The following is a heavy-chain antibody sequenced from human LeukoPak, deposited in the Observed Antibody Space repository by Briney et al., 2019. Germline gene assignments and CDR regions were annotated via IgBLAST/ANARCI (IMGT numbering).Heavy chain of an antibody. V-gene: IGHV4-59*01. J-gene: IGHJ4*02. D-gene: IGHD6-19*01. Sequence: SETLSLTCTVSGGSISSYYWSWIRQPPGKGLEWIGYIYYSGSTNYNPSLKSRVTISVDTSKNQFSLKVSSVTAADTAVYHCANVPIAVAGTSEGYWGQGILVTVSS. CDR1: GGSISSYY. CDR2: IYYSGST. CDR3: ANVPIAVAGTSEGY.